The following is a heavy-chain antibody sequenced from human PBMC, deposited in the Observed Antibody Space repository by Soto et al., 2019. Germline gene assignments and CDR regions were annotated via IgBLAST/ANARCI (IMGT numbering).Heavy chain of an antibody. Sequence: GGSLRLPCAASGFTFSSYGMHWVRQAPGKGLEWVAVIWYDGSNKYYADSVKSRFTISRDNSKNTLYLQMNSLRAEDTAVYYCARVQDTAHYYGMDVWGQGTTVTVSS. J-gene: IGHJ6*02. V-gene: IGHV3-33*01. D-gene: IGHD5-18*01. CDR1: GFTFSSYG. CDR3: ARVQDTAHYYGMDV. CDR2: IWYDGSNK.